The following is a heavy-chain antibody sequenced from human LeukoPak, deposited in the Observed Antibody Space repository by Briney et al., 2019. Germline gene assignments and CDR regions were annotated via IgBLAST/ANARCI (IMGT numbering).Heavy chain of an antibody. CDR3: ARDVGSSDAFDF. V-gene: IGHV4-4*07. D-gene: IGHD3-10*01. Sequence: SETLSLTCTVSGGSISNYYWSWIRQPAGKGLEWIGRVQSSGSTKYDPALKSRVTMSVDTSKNQFSLKVRSVTAADTAVYYCARDVGSSDAFDFWGQGTMVIVSS. CDR1: GGSISNYY. J-gene: IGHJ3*01. CDR2: VQSSGST.